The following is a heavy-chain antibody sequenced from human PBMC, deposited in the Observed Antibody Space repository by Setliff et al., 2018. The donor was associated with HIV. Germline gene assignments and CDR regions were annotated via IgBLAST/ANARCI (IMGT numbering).Heavy chain of an antibody. J-gene: IGHJ4*02. Sequence: ASVKVSCKASGYSLTSFDVNWVRQPAGLGLEWMGWMNPNSGNTYYTPKFHGRLTMTRNTSITTAYLELSSLESDDTAVYYCAMGLSPINGDYVLGYWGQGTLVTVSS. CDR2: MNPNSGNT. CDR1: GYSLTSFD. V-gene: IGHV1-8*01. D-gene: IGHD4-17*01. CDR3: AMGLSPINGDYVLGY.